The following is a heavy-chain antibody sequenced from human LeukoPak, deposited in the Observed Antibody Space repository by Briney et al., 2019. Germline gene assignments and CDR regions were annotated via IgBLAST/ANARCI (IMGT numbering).Heavy chain of an antibody. V-gene: IGHV3-23*01. D-gene: IGHD1-26*01. CDR2: ITRGGGST. Sequence: GGSLRLSCAASGFTFSTCGMSWVRQAPGKGLEWVSVITRGGGSTYNADSVKGRFTISRDNSRNTLYLQMDSLRAEDTAVYYCAKHRSGNYAFDYWGQGTLVTVSS. CDR1: GFTFSTCG. CDR3: AKHRSGNYAFDY. J-gene: IGHJ4*02.